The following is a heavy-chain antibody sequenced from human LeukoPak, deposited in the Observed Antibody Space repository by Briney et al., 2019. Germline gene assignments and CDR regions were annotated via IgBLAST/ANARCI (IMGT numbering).Heavy chain of an antibody. CDR1: GFTFDDYA. CDR2: ISWNSGSI. CDR3: AKASYDSSGYLDY. J-gene: IGHJ4*02. D-gene: IGHD3-22*01. Sequence: PGGSLRLSCAASGFTFDDYAMHWVRQAPGKGLGWVSGISWNSGSIGYADSVKGRFTISRDNAKNSLYLQMNSLRAEDTALYYCAKASYDSSGYLDYWGQGTLVTVSS. V-gene: IGHV3-9*01.